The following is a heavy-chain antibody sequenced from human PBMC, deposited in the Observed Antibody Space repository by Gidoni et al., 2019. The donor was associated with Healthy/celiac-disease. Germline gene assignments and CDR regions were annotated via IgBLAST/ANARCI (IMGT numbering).Heavy chain of an antibody. D-gene: IGHD3-16*01. Sequence: QVQLVESGGGVVQPGRSLRLSCAASGFTFSSYGMHWVRQAPGKGLEWVAVISYDGSNKYYADSVKGRFTISRDNSKNTLYLQMNSLRAEDTAVYYCAKAEYVEGWFDPWGQGTLVTVSS. V-gene: IGHV3-30*18. CDR3: AKAEYVEGWFDP. CDR2: ISYDGSNK. J-gene: IGHJ5*02. CDR1: GFTFSSYG.